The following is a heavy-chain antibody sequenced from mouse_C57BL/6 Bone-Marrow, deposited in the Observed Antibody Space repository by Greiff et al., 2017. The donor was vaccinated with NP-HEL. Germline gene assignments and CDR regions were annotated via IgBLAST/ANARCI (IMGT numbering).Heavy chain of an antibody. D-gene: IGHD2-5*01. J-gene: IGHJ3*01. CDR3: VRDMSNPFAY. CDR1: GFTFNTYA. Sequence: EVQGVESGGGLVQPKGSLKLSCAASGFTFNTYAMHWVRQAPGTGLEWVARIRSKSSNYATYYAGSVKDRFTISRADSQSMLYLQMNNLKTEDTAMYYCVRDMSNPFAYWGQGTLVTFSA. V-gene: IGHV10-3*01. CDR2: IRSKSSNYAT.